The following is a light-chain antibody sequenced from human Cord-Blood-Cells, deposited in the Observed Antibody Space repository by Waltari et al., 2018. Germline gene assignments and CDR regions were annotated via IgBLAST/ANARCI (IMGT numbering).Light chain of an antibody. J-gene: IGKJ4*01. CDR2: GAS. Sequence: RASWIVSRCYLAWYQQKPGQAPRLLIYGASSRATGIPDRFSGSGSGTDFTLTISRLEPEDFAVYYCQQYGSSPLTFGGGTKVEIK. CDR1: WIVSRCY. CDR3: QQYGSSPLT. V-gene: IGKV3-20*01.